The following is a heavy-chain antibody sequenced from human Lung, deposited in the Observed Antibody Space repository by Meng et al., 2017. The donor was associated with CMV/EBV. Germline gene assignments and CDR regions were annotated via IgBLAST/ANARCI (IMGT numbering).Heavy chain of an antibody. D-gene: IGHD3-22*01. CDR2: IYYSGST. CDR3: SRDRLLVMALRQTHFDY. Sequence: SETLSLTCTVSGGSISSSSYYWGWIRQPPGKGLEWIGSIYYSGSTYYHPSLKSRVTIAVDTSKNQFSLKLSSVTAADTAVYYCSRDRLLVMALRQTHFDYWGQGTXVTVSS. J-gene: IGHJ4*02. CDR1: GGSISSSSYY. V-gene: IGHV4-39*07.